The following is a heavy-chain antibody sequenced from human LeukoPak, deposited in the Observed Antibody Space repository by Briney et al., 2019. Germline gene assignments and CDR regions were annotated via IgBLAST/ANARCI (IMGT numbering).Heavy chain of an antibody. V-gene: IGHV1-69*04. CDR3: ARNYYYDSSGYVPYYYYGMDV. CDR2: IIPILGIA. D-gene: IGHD3-22*01. CDR1: GGTFSSYA. Sequence: SVKVSCKASGGTFSSYAISWVRQAPGQGLEWMGRIIPILGIANYAQKFQGRVTITADKSTSTAYMELSSLRSEDTAVYYCARNYYYDSSGYVPYYYYGMDVWGQGTTVTVSS. J-gene: IGHJ6*02.